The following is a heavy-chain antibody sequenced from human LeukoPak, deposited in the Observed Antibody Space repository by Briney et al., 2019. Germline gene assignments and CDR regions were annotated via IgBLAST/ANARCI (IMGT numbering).Heavy chain of an antibody. CDR1: GCTFTSYG. Sequence: ASVKVSCKASGCTFTSYGISWVRQAPGQGLEWMGWISAYNGNTNYAQKLQGRVTMTTDTSTSTAYMELRSLRSDDTAVYYCARDLTILGAFDIWGQGTMVTVSS. CDR2: ISAYNGNT. D-gene: IGHD4/OR15-4a*01. J-gene: IGHJ3*02. CDR3: ARDLTILGAFDI. V-gene: IGHV1-18*01.